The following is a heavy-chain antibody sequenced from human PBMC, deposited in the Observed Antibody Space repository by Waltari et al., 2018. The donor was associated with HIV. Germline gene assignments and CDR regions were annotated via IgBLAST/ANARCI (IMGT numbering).Heavy chain of an antibody. J-gene: IGHJ6*01. CDR2: VNHVGRT. CDR3: ARDSAPGLAVDDDDGEFFYYGLDV. V-gene: IGHV4-34*01. Sequence: QVHLEQWGTGLLRPSETLSLTCAVYGGSFSGYYWSWFRQSPGRGLEWIGEVNHVGRTNYSPSLKGRVTVSVDTSKNQFSLTMRSVTAADTAVYYCARDSAPGLAVDDDDGEFFYYGLDVWGQGTTVTVSS. D-gene: IGHD6-19*01. CDR1: GGSFSGYY.